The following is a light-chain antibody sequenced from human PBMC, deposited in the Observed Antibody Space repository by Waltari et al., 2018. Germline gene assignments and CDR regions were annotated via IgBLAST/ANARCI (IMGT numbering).Light chain of an antibody. CDR3: QQYNNWPPGA. J-gene: IGKJ1*01. V-gene: IGKV3-15*01. Sequence: EIVMTQSPATLSVSPGERATLSCRASQSVSSNLAWYHKKPGQAPRLLIHGASTRATGIPARFSGSGSGTEFTLTISSLQSEDFAVYYCQQYNNWPPGAFGQGTKVEIK. CDR1: QSVSSN. CDR2: GAS.